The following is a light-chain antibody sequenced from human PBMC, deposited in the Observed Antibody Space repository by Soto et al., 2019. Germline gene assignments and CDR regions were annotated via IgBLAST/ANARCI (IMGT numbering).Light chain of an antibody. CDR2: AAS. V-gene: IGKV1-39*01. Sequence: DIQMTQSPSSLSASVGDRVTITCRASQSISSYLNWYQQNPGKAPKLLIYAASSLQSGVPSRFSGSGSGTDFTLTISSLQPEDFATYYCQQSYITPCTFGQGTKLEI. CDR1: QSISSY. CDR3: QQSYITPCT. J-gene: IGKJ2*01.